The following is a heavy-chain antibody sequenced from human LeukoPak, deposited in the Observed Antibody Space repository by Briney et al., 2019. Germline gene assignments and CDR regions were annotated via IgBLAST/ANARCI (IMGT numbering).Heavy chain of an antibody. CDR3: ARRGYGDYAPFDY. J-gene: IGHJ4*02. D-gene: IGHD4-17*01. Sequence: GGSLRLSCAVSGFTFTTYAMTWVRQAPGKGLEWVSLIYSGDTTYYADSVKGRFTISRDNSKNTLYLQMNSLRADDTALYYCARRGYGDYAPFDYWGQGTLVTVSS. V-gene: IGHV3-66*04. CDR2: IYSGDTT. CDR1: GFTFTTYA.